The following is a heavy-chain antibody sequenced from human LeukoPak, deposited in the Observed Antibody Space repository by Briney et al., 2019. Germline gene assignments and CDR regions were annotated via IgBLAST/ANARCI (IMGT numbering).Heavy chain of an antibody. CDR1: GGSISSYY. J-gene: IGHJ6*02. Sequence: SETLSLTCTVSGGSISSYYWSWIRQPPGKGLEWIGYIYYSGSTNYNPSLKSRVTISIDTSKNQFSLKLSSLTAADTAIYYCARRVPAAIGGYYYYGMDVWGQGTTVTVSS. D-gene: IGHD2-2*02. CDR2: IYYSGST. CDR3: ARRVPAAIGGYYYYGMDV. V-gene: IGHV4-59*08.